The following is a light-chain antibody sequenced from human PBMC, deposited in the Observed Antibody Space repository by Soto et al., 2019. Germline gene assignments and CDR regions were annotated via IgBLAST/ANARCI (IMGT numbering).Light chain of an antibody. CDR2: SIS. J-gene: IGKJ1*01. CDR1: QSVSRF. V-gene: IGKV1-39*01. CDR3: QQSYNYSRT. Sequence: DIQMTQSPSSLSASVGDRVTITCRASQSVSRFLNWYQQKAGKAPNLLVHSISILESGVPSRFSGSGSGTAFTITINSLQPEDFATYYGQQSYNYSRTFGQGNNVEIK.